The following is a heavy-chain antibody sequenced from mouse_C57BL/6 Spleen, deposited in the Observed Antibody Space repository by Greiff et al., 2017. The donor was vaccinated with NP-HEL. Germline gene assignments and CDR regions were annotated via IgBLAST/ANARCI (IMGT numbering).Heavy chain of an antibody. D-gene: IGHD2-5*01. J-gene: IGHJ3*01. CDR1: GYTFTDYN. V-gene: IGHV1-18*01. CDR2: INPNNGGT. Sequence: EVKLMESGPELVKPGASVKIPCKASGYTFTDYNMDWVKQSHGKSLEWIGDINPNNGGTIYNQKFKGKATLTVDKSSSTADMELRSLTSEDTAVYYCARGRPYYSNLVSFAYWGQGTLVTVSA. CDR3: ARGRPYYSNLVSFAY.